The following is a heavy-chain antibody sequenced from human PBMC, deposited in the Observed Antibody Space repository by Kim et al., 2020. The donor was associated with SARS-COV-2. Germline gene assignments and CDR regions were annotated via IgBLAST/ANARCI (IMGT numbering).Heavy chain of an antibody. D-gene: IGHD3-10*01. V-gene: IGHV6-1*01. Sequence: SQTLSLTCAISGDRVSSNTAAWNWIRQSPSRGLEWLGRTYYRSKWFYDYLASVKSRLTINADTSRNQFSLQLNSVTPEDTAVYFCARGGVSFDYWDQGTLVTVSS. CDR3: ARGGVSFDY. CDR1: GDRVSSNTAA. CDR2: TYYRSKWFY. J-gene: IGHJ4*02.